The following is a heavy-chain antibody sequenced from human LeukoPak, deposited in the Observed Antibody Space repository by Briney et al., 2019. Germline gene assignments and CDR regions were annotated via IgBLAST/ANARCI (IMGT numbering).Heavy chain of an antibody. J-gene: IGHJ4*02. D-gene: IGHD3-10*01. CDR2: IYSGGST. V-gene: IGHV3-53*01. CDR3: ARGAYLGHPGIYFDY. Sequence: GGSLRLSCAASGFTVSSNYMSWIRQAPGKGLEWVSAIYSGGSTYYEDSVKGRFTISRDNSKNTLYLQMNSLRAEDTAVYYCARGAYLGHPGIYFDYWGQGTLVTVSS. CDR1: GFTVSSNY.